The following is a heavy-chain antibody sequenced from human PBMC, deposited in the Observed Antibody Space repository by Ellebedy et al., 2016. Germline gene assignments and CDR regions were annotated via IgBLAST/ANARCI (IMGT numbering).Heavy chain of an antibody. CDR3: ARGTYDFWSGYLGL. Sequence: SETLSLTXTVSGGSISSGSYYWSWIRQPAGKGLEWIGRMYTSGSTNYNPSLKSRVTMSVDTSKNQFSLKLSSVTAADTAVYYCARGTYDFWSGYLGLWGQGTLVTVSS. J-gene: IGHJ4*02. CDR2: MYTSGST. V-gene: IGHV4-61*02. CDR1: GGSISSGSYY. D-gene: IGHD3-3*01.